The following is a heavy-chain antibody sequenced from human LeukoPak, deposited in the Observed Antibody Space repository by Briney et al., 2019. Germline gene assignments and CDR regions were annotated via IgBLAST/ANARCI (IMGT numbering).Heavy chain of an antibody. V-gene: IGHV3-74*01. Sequence: GGSQRLSCAASGFTLSSYWLHWVRQAPGKGLVWVSRISYDGSRTNYADSVKGRFTISRDNTKNMLYLQMNSLRAEDTAVYFCARGYVYYYDSSGHPGFDYWGQGTLVTVSS. D-gene: IGHD3-22*01. J-gene: IGHJ4*02. CDR2: ISYDGSRT. CDR3: ARGYVYYYDSSGHPGFDY. CDR1: GFTLSSYW.